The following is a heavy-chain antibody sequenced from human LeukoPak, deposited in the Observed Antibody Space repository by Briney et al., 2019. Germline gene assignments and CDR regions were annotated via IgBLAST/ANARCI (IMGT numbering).Heavy chain of an antibody. J-gene: IGHJ4*02. CDR1: GGSISSCY. D-gene: IGHD5-24*01. CDR2: IYTSGST. V-gene: IGHV4-4*07. Sequence: PSETLSLTCTVSGGSISSCYWSWIRQPAGKGLGWIGRIYTSGSTNYNPSLKSRVTISVDTSKNQFSLKLSSVTAADTAVYYCARGRWLYGCDYWGQGTLVTVSS. CDR3: ARGRWLYGCDY.